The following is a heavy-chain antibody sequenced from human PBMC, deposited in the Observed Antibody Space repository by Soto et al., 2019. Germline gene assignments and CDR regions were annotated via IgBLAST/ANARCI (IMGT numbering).Heavy chain of an antibody. CDR2: IYHSGST. V-gene: IGHV4-30-2*01. J-gene: IGHJ4*02. Sequence: SETLSLTCAVSGGSISSGGYSWSWIRQPPGKGLEWIGYIYHSGSTYYNPSLKSRVTISVDTSKNQFSLKLSSVTAADTAVYYCASGPRYDSSGYYFRLDYWGQATLVTVSS. D-gene: IGHD3-22*01. CDR3: ASGPRYDSSGYYFRLDY. CDR1: GGSISSGGYS.